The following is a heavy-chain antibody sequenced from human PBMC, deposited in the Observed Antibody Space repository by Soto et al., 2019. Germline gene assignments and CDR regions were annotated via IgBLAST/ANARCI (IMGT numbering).Heavy chain of an antibody. CDR2: IYYSGRT. D-gene: IGHD6-6*01. J-gene: IGHJ5*02. CDR1: GGSISSYY. Sequence: QVQLQESGPGLVKPSETLSLTCTVSGGSISSYYWSWIRQPPGRGLEWIGYIYYSGRTKYNPSLKSRVTKSVDTSKNQFSLKLSSATAADTAVYYCARVRIAASPGWFDPWGQGTLVTVSS. V-gene: IGHV4-59*01. CDR3: ARVRIAASPGWFDP.